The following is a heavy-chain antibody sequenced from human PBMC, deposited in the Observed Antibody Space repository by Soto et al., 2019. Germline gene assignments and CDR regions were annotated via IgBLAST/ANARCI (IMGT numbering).Heavy chain of an antibody. J-gene: IGHJ5*02. CDR3: ARDMSVNWFDP. Sequence: GGSMRLSCAASGFTVSSNYMSWVRQAPGKGLEWVSVIYSGGSTYYADSVKGRFTISRDNSKNTLYLQMNSLRAEDTAVYYCARDMSVNWFDPWGQGTLVTVSS. CDR1: GFTVSSNY. V-gene: IGHV3-66*01. CDR2: IYSGGST. D-gene: IGHD3-10*02.